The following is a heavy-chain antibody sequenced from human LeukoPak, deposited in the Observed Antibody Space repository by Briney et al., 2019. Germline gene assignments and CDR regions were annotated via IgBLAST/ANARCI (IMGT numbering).Heavy chain of an antibody. CDR3: ARQPYMLGAYYFDY. V-gene: IGHV4-59*08. Sequence: LETLSLTCTVPGGSMSSYYWSWIRQPPGKGLEWIGYIFYSGSTNYNPSLKSRVTLSVDTSKNQFSLKLGSVTAADTAVYYCARQPYMLGAYYFDYWGQGTLVTVSS. CDR2: IFYSGST. D-gene: IGHD1-26*01. J-gene: IGHJ4*02. CDR1: GGSMSSYY.